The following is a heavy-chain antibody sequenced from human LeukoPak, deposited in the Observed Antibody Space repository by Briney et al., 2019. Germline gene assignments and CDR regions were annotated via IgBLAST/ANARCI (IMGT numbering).Heavy chain of an antibody. V-gene: IGHV4-59*12. J-gene: IGHJ6*02. CDR3: ARSLSYYYYYGMDV. CDR2: IYYSGSI. D-gene: IGHD3-16*02. CDR1: GASFSSYY. Sequence: SETLSLICTVSGASFSSYYWSWVRQPPGKGLEWIGDIYYSGSIKYNPSLKSRVTMSVDTSKNQFSLKLSSVTAADTAVYYCARSLSYYYYYGMDVWGQGTTVTVSS.